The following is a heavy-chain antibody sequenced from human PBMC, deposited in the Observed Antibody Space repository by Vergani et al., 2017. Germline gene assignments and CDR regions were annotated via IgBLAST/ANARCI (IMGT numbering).Heavy chain of an antibody. CDR1: GFTFSSYA. CDR3: ATDTNWNDGGDC. V-gene: IGHV3-23*01. Sequence: EVQLLESGGGLVQPGGSLRLSCAASGFTFSSYAMSWVRQAPGKGLEWVSASSGSGGSTYYADSVKGRFTISRDNSKNTLYLQMNSLRAEDTAVYYCATDTNWNDGGDCWGQGTLVTVSS. CDR2: SSGSGGST. J-gene: IGHJ4*02. D-gene: IGHD1-1*01.